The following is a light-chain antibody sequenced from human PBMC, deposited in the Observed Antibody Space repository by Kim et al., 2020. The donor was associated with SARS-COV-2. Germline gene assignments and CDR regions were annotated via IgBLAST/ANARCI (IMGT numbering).Light chain of an antibody. Sequence: AIPMAQSPLSLSASVRDILTITCWASQVINTTLAWYQRRPPRPPKVFITFPSIWQSGVPSRFSGSGSGTDYTVTVSSLQPENFTTYHCQQYFGTPQFTFGPGTKVDIK. CDR1: QVINTT. CDR3: QQYFGTPQFT. CDR2: FPS. V-gene: IGKV1D-43*01. J-gene: IGKJ3*01.